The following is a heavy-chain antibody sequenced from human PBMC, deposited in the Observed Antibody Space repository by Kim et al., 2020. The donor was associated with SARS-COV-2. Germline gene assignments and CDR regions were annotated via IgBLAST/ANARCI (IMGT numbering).Heavy chain of an antibody. V-gene: IGHV3-23*01. CDR3: AKGGIEKSFDY. J-gene: IGHJ4*02. Sequence: GGSLRLSCAASGFTFSTYAMTWVRQAPGKGLEWVSGISGSGGSTYYADSVKGRFTISRDNSKNTLYLQMNSLRAEDTAVYYCAKGGIEKSFDYWGQGTLVTVSS. CDR1: GFTFSTYA. CDR2: ISGSGGST. D-gene: IGHD3-16*01.